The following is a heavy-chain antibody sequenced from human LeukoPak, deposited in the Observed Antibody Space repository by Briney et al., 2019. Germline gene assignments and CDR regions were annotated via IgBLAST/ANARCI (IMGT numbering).Heavy chain of an antibody. D-gene: IGHD1-1*01. CDR3: ARDPRTVRI. CDR2: INNDGSST. J-gene: IGHJ1*01. Sequence: GGSLRLSCAASGFTFSNYWMQWVRRAPGKGLVWVSRINNDGSSTIYADSVKGRFTISRDNAKNSLYLQMNSLRVEDTAVYYCARDPRTVRIWGQGTLVTVSS. CDR1: GFTFSNYW. V-gene: IGHV3-74*01.